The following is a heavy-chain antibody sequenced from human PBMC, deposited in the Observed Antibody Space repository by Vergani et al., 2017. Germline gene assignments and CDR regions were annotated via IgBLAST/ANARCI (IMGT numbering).Heavy chain of an antibody. CDR1: GFTFDDYG. V-gene: IGHV3-20*04. Sequence: EVQLVESGGGVVRPGGSLRLSCAASGFTFDDYGMSWVRQAPGKGLEWVSGINCNSGSTGYADYVKGRFTISRDNAKNSLYLQMNSLRAEDTALYYCAKDSGYYYGSSGYFDYWGQGTLVTVSS. CDR3: AKDSGYYYGSSGYFDY. D-gene: IGHD3-22*01. J-gene: IGHJ4*02. CDR2: INCNSGST.